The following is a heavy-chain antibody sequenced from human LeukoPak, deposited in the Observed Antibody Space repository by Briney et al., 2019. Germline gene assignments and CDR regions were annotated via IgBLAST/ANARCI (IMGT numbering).Heavy chain of an antibody. CDR1: GGSLSSGVYY. Sequence: SETLSLTCTVSGGSLSSGVYYWSWIRQHPGKGLEWIGYIYYSGSTYYNPSLKSRVTISVDTSKNQFSLKLSSVTAADTAVYYCARCSGGSCGFDYWGQGTLVTVSS. D-gene: IGHD2-15*01. CDR3: ARCSGGSCGFDY. CDR2: IYYSGST. V-gene: IGHV4-31*03. J-gene: IGHJ4*02.